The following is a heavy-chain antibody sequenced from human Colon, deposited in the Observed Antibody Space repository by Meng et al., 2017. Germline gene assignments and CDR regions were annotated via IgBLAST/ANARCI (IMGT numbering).Heavy chain of an antibody. CDR2: ISAYNGNT. D-gene: IGHD1-7*01. V-gene: IGHV1-18*01. CDR3: ARDRRYNWNYGDAFDI. CDR1: GHTFTSYG. J-gene: IGHJ3*02. Sequence: ASVKVSCKASGHTFTSYGISWVRQAPGQGLEWMGWISAYNGNTNYAQKLQGRVTMTTDTSTSTAYMELRSLRSDDTAVYYCARDRRYNWNYGDAFDIWGQGTMVTVSS.